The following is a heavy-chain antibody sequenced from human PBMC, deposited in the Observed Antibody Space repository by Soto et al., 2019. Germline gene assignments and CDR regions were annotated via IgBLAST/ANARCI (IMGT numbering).Heavy chain of an antibody. J-gene: IGHJ4*02. CDR2: TYHRGST. CDR1: GVSISSYF. Sequence: SETLSLTCSVSGVSISSYFWSWIRQPPGRGLEWIGYTYHRGSTNYSPSLKSRVAISLDTSISTAYMELSRLRSDDTAVYYCARSPVVVITVPDYWGQGTLVTVSS. CDR3: ARSPVVVITVPDY. D-gene: IGHD3-22*01. V-gene: IGHV4-59*01.